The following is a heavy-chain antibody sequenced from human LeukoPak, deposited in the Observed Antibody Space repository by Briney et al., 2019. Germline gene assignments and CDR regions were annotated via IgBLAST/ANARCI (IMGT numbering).Heavy chain of an antibody. D-gene: IGHD3-22*01. J-gene: IGHJ4*02. CDR2: TYYSGNT. CDR3: ARVFHDSSGYPFDY. Sequence: SETLSLTCTVSGGSMSSYYWSWIRQPPGKGLEWIGYTYYSGNTNCNPSLKSRVAISVDTSKNQFSLKVSSVTAADTAVYYCARVFHDSSGYPFDYWGQGTLVTVSS. V-gene: IGHV4-59*01. CDR1: GGSMSSYY.